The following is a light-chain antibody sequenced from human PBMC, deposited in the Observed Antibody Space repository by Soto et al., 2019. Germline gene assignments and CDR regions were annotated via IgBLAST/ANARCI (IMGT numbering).Light chain of an antibody. CDR1: QSISSA. J-gene: IGKJ1*01. V-gene: IGKV1-5*03. Sequence: DTHMTQSPSTLSASIGDRVTITCRASQSISSALAWYQQKPGKAPKVLIYEASDLQTGVPSRFSGSGSGTEFTLTISSLQPDDFATYYCQQYHYIWTFGQGTRVEIK. CDR3: QQYHYIWT. CDR2: EAS.